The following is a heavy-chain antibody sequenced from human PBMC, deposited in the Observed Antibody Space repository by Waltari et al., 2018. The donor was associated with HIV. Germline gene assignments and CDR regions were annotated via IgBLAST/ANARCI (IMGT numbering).Heavy chain of an antibody. CDR2: IIVLHGAP. D-gene: IGHD3-9*01. J-gene: IGHJ3*02. V-gene: IGHV1-69*01. CDR1: GGSIRNHA. Sequence: QVQLEQSGPDVRKPGSSVKVSCKASGGSIRNHAINWVRKAPGQGLEWMGGIIVLHGAPQYAQRFQGRLRIVADESTNTAYMELSSLRSEDTAVYYCARSSFDWLPSGALDIWGQGTVITVSS. CDR3: ARSSFDWLPSGALDI.